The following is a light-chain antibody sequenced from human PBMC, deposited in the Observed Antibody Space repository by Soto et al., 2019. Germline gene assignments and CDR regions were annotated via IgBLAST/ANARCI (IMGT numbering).Light chain of an antibody. CDR2: AAS. CDR1: QGISSY. CDR3: QQLNSYPRT. V-gene: IGKV1-9*01. Sequence: DIQLTQSPFFLSASVGDRVTITCRASQGISSYLAWYQQKPGKAPKLLFYAASTLQSGVPSRFGGSGSGTEVALTISSLQPEDFATYYRQQLNSYPRTFGQGTKVDIK. J-gene: IGKJ1*01.